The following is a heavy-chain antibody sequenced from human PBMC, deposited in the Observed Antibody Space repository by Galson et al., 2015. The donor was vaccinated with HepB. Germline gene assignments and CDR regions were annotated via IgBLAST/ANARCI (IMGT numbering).Heavy chain of an antibody. CDR3: ARDHFDYSNAIYYFDS. CDR1: GFTVSGSY. J-gene: IGHJ4*02. D-gene: IGHD4-11*01. V-gene: IGHV3-53*01. Sequence: SLRLSCAASGFTVSGSYMSWVRQAPGKGLEWVSVFHSDGDSDYADSVKGRFTISRDNSKNTPYLQMNSLRAEDTAVYFCARDHFDYSNAIYYFDSRGQGTLVTVSS. CDR2: FHSDGDS.